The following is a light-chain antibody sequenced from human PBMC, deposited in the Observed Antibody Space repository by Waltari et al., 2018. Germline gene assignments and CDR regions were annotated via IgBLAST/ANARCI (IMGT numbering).Light chain of an antibody. CDR2: TAS. V-gene: IGKV1-5*03. CDR3: QHYNTYSRLFT. CDR1: QSISSC. J-gene: IGKJ5*01. Sequence: ASQSISSCLDWYQQKSVETTKLLLYTASSLESVVQSRFISSGSVTVFTLTISSLQPDDFATYYCQHYNTYSRLFTFGQGTRLEIQ.